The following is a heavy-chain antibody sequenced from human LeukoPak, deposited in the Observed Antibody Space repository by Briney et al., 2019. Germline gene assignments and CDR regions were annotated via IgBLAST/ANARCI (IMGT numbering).Heavy chain of an antibody. CDR3: AKAPGGDLDY. D-gene: IGHD3-16*01. V-gene: IGHV3-7*01. Sequence: PGGSLRLSCVASGLSFSNYWMTWVRQVPGKGLEWVANIKQDGSESYYVDSVKGRFSISRDNSKNTLYLQMNSLRAEDTAVYYCAKAPGGDLDYWGQGTLVTVSS. CDR1: GLSFSNYW. J-gene: IGHJ4*02. CDR2: IKQDGSES.